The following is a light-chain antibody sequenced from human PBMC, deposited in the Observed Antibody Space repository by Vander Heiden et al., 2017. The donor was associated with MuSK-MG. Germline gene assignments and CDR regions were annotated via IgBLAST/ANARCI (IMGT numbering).Light chain of an antibody. V-gene: IGKV3-15*01. CDR2: DES. Sequence: EIVMTPSPVTLSVSPGERATLSCRSSQLIGNRLVWYQHRPGQAPRLLIYDESTRLSGNPARFSGSGYGTEFTLTISSRQSEDFAVYYCQQYKYWPPITFGQGTLMEIK. CDR1: QLIGNR. J-gene: IGKJ5*01. CDR3: QQYKYWPPIT.